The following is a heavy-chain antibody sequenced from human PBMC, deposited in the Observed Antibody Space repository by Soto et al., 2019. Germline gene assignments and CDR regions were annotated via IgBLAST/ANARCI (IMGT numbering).Heavy chain of an antibody. CDR3: ARAWGRVFDY. V-gene: IGHV4-59*01. Sequence: QVQLQESGPGLVKPSETLSLTCTVSGGSISSYYWRWIRQPPGKGLEWIGYIYYSGSTNYNPSLKSRVTISVDTSKNQFSLKLSSVTAADTAVYYCARAWGRVFDYWGQGTLVTVSS. J-gene: IGHJ4*02. CDR2: IYYSGST. D-gene: IGHD3-16*01. CDR1: GGSISSYY.